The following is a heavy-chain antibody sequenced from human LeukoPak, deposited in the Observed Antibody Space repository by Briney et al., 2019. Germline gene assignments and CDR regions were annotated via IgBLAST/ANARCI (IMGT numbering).Heavy chain of an antibody. D-gene: IGHD2-2*01. J-gene: IGHJ5*02. CDR3: ARRLCSSVTCSIAPSGNWLDP. CDR1: GASISDYW. Sequence: SETLSLTCTVSGASISDYWWNWIRQPPGRALEWIGYIYYDGSTHYNPSLKGRVAISLDTSRTHFSLKLTSVTAADTAVYYCARRLCSSVTCSIAPSGNWLDPWGQGTLVTVSS. CDR2: IYYDGST. V-gene: IGHV4-59*08.